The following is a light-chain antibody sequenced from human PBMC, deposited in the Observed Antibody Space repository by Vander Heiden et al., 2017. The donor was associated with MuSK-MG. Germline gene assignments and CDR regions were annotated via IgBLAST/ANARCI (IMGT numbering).Light chain of an antibody. CDR2: RNI. Sequence: SYDLTQPPSVSVSPGQTASITCSGDQLDNKYTSWYHHRPGQSPVLVIYRNIKRPAGIPERFSVSISGNTATLTISGTQAMEEADYYGQAGDSSSQMVVGGGTRLTVL. J-gene: IGLJ2*01. CDR3: QAGDSSSQMV. V-gene: IGLV3-1*01. CDR1: QLDNKY.